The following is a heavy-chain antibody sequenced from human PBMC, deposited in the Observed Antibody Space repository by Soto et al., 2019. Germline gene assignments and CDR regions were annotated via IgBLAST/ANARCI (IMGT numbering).Heavy chain of an antibody. D-gene: IGHD2-15*01. CDR2: ISVSGGST. J-gene: IGHJ4*02. CDR1: GLTFRSYA. Sequence: GGCLRLSCAASGLTFRSYAMSWVRQAPGKGLEWVSSISVSGGSTYYTDSVKGRFTISRDNSKNTLYLQMNSLRAEDTAVYYFAKKDCTGGRCHRPSDTRGQGTWVPVSS. V-gene: IGHV3-23*01. CDR3: AKKDCTGGRCHRPSDT.